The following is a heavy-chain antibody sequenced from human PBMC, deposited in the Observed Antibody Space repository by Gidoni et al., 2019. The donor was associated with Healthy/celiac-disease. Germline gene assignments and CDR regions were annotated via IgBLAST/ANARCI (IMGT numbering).Heavy chain of an antibody. Sequence: QVQLQQWGAGLLKPSETLSLTCAVYGGSFSGYYWSWIRQPPGKGLEWIGEINHSGSTNYNPSLKSRVTISVDTSKNQFSLKLSSVTAADTAVYYCAREGRLKRYPLLHNDAFDIWGQGTMVTVSS. D-gene: IGHD2-2*01. V-gene: IGHV4-34*01. J-gene: IGHJ3*02. CDR3: AREGRLKRYPLLHNDAFDI. CDR2: INHSGST. CDR1: GGSFSGYY.